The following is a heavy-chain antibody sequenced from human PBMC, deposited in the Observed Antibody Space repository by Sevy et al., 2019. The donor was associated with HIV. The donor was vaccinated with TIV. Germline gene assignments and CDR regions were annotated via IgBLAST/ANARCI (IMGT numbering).Heavy chain of an antibody. CDR2: MRQDGRET. CDR1: GFSFSDYW. J-gene: IGHJ4*02. V-gene: IGHV3-7*03. CDR3: ARGIFGSGSRLGLGY. D-gene: IGHD3-10*01. Sequence: GGSLRLSCEASGFSFSDYWMTWVRQAPGKGLEWVANMRQDGRETYYVDSVKGRFTVSRDNAKNSPWLQMNSLRAEDTAVYYCARGIFGSGSRLGLGYWGQGTLVTVSS.